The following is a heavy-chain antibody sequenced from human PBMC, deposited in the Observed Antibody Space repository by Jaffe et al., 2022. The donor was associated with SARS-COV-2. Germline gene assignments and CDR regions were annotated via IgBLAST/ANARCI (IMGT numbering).Heavy chain of an antibody. CDR2: MNPNSGNT. Sequence: QVQLVQSGAEVKKPGASVKVSCKASGYTFTSYDINWVRQATGQGLEWMGWMNPNSGNTGYAQKFQGRVTMTRNTSISTAYMELSSLRSEDTAVYYCARVFDSSSWSFNWFDPWGQGTLVTVSS. CDR1: GYTFTSYD. CDR3: ARVFDSSSWSFNWFDP. J-gene: IGHJ5*02. D-gene: IGHD6-13*01. V-gene: IGHV1-8*01.